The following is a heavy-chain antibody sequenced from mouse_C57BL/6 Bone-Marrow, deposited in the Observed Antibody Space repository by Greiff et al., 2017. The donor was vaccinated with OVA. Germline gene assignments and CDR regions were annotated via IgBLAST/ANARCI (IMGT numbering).Heavy chain of an antibody. Sequence: EVKLLESGGGLVQPGGSLKLSCAASGIDFSRYWMSWVRRAPGKGLEWIGEINPDSSTINYAPSLKDKFIISRDNAKNTLYLQTSKVRSEDTALYYCASTAQAPWFAYWGQGTLVTVSA. CDR2: INPDSSTI. D-gene: IGHD3-2*02. J-gene: IGHJ3*01. CDR3: ASTAQAPWFAY. CDR1: GIDFSRYW. V-gene: IGHV4-1*01.